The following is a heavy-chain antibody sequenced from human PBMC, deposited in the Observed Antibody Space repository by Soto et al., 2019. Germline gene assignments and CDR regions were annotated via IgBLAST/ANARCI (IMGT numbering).Heavy chain of an antibody. D-gene: IGHD6-19*01. V-gene: IGHV3-43D*04. CDR3: AKGPLQWLVRGVRDYYGMDV. CDR2: ISWDGGST. J-gene: IGHJ6*02. Sequence: GGSLRLSCAASGFTFDDYAMHWVRQAPGKGLEWVSLISWDGGSTYYADSVKGRFTISRDNSKNSLYLQMNSLRAEDTALYYFAKGPLQWLVRGVRDYYGMDVWGQGTTVTVSS. CDR1: GFTFDDYA.